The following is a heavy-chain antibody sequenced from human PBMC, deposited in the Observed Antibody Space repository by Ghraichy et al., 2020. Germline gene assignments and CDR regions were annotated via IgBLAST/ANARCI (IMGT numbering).Heavy chain of an antibody. CDR1: GFTFSDYY. J-gene: IGHJ4*02. CDR2: ISKDGNYV. Sequence: GESLNISCAASGFTFSDYYMGWIRQAPGKGLEWVSYISKDGNYVNYADSVKGRFTISRDSAKNSLFLQMHSLRAEDTAVYYCARVRGSYAFDYWGQGTLVTVSS. D-gene: IGHD3-16*01. V-gene: IGHV3-11*06. CDR3: ARVRGSYAFDY.